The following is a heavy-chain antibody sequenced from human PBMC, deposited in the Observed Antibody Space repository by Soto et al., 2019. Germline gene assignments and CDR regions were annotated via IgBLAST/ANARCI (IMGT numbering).Heavy chain of an antibody. CDR3: ARGDDIYRTTTICQRNCYFDY. CDR2: IDHSGRT. V-gene: IGHV4-34*01. D-gene: IGHD2-2*01. J-gene: IGHJ4*02. CDR1: GGYFSANY. Sequence: QVQLQQWGGGLLKPSETVSLTCSVYGGYFSANYWSWISQPPGKGLEWNGEIDHSGRTNYNPSLQGRCTISVYTSKNQFAWRLSSVTAADTAVYYWARGDDIYRTTTICQRNCYFDYWGQGTLVTVSS.